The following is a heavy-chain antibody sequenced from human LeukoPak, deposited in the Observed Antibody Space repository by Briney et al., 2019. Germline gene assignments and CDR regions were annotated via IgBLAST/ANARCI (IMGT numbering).Heavy chain of an antibody. CDR3: ARDTTGDAGGVFDS. CDR1: GFNFNDYW. D-gene: IGHD1-1*01. J-gene: IGHJ4*02. CDR2: INSDGRSI. V-gene: IGHV3-74*01. Sequence: GGSLRLSCAASGFNFNDYWMHWVRQGPGKGLVWVSRINSDGRSIDYADSVKGRFTTSRDNARNSLYLQMNSLRAEDTAVYYCARDTTGDAGGVFDSWGQGTLVTVSS.